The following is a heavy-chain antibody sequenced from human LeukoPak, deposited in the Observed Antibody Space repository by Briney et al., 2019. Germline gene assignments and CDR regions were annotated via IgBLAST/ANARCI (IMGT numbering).Heavy chain of an antibody. V-gene: IGHV4-61*02. CDR1: GGSISSGSYY. J-gene: IGHJ4*02. CDR3: ARTRYYYNSRSYGAPYYFDY. CDR2: IYTSGST. D-gene: IGHD3-10*01. Sequence: SETLSLTRTVSGGSISSGSYYWSWIRQPAGKGLEWIGRIYTSGSTNYNPSLKSRVTISVDTSKNQFSLKLSSVTAADTAVYYCARTRYYYNSRSYGAPYYFDYWGQGTLVTVSS.